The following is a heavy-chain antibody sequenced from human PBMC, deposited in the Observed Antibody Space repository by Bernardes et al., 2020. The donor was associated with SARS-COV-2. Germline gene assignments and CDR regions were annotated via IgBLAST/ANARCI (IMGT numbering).Heavy chain of an antibody. D-gene: IGHD6-19*01. CDR1: GFTVSSNY. V-gene: IGHV3-53*01. J-gene: IGHJ6*02. CDR3: ARDIAVAGSGMDV. Sequence: GGSLRLSCAASGFTVSSNYMSWVRQAPGKGLEWVSVIYSGGSTYYADSVKGRFTISRDNSKNTLYLQMNSLRAEDTAVYYCARDIAVAGSGMDVWGQGTTVTVSS. CDR2: IYSGGST.